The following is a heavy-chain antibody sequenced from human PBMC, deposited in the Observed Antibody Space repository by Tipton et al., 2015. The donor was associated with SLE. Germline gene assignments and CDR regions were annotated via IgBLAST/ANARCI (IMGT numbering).Heavy chain of an antibody. Sequence: QSGAEVKKPGASVKVSCKASGYTFTSYGISWVRQAPGQGIEWMGWISAYNGNTNYAQKLQGRVTMTTDTSTSTAYMELRSLRSDDTGVYYGAGGKIARDFWGGYPFDPWGQRTLVAVSS. CDR3: AGGKIARDFWGGYPFDP. J-gene: IGHJ5*02. D-gene: IGHD3-3*01. CDR2: ISAYNGNT. V-gene: IGHV1-18*01. CDR1: GYTFTSYG.